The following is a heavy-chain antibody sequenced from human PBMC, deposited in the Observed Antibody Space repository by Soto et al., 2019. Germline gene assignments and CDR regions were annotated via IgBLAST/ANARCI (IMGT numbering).Heavy chain of an antibody. CDR1: GFTFSSYD. CDR2: ISSSGSTI. D-gene: IGHD1-26*01. V-gene: IGHV3-48*03. CDR3: ARGTRIGSYYYYYGMDV. J-gene: IGHJ6*02. Sequence: GASLRLSCAASGFTFSSYDMNWVRQAPGKGLEWVSYISSSGSTIYYADSVKGRFTISRDNAKNSLYLHMNSLRAEDTAVYYCARGTRIGSYYYYYGMDVWGQGTTVTVSS.